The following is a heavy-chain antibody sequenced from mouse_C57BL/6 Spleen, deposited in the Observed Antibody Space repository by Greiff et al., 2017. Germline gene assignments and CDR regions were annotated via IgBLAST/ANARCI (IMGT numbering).Heavy chain of an antibody. CDR2: INPGSGGT. Sequence: VQLQQSGAELVRPGTSVKVSCKASGYAFTNYLIEWVKQRPGQGLEWIGVINPGSGGTNYNEKFKGKATLTADKSSSTAYMQLSSLTSEDSAVYCCARGTTVPYYAMDYWGQGTSVTVSS. V-gene: IGHV1-54*01. J-gene: IGHJ4*01. CDR1: GYAFTNYL. D-gene: IGHD1-1*01. CDR3: ARGTTVPYYAMDY.